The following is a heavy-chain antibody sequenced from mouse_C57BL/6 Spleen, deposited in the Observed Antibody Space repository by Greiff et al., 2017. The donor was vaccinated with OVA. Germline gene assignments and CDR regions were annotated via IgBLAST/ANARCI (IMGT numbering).Heavy chain of an antibody. V-gene: IGHV1-9*01. CDR2: ILPGSGST. Sequence: VQLQQSGAELTKPGASVKLSCKATGYTFTGHGLEWIGEILPGSGSTNYNEKVKGKATFTADTSSNTAYMQLSSLTTEDSAIYYCARSYGSSYDWYFDVWGTGTTVTVSS. CDR1: GYTFTG. CDR3: ARSYGSSYDWYFDV. J-gene: IGHJ1*03. D-gene: IGHD1-1*01.